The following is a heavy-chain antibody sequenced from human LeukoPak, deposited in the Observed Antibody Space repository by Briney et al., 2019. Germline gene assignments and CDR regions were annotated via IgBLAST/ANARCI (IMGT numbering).Heavy chain of an antibody. J-gene: IGHJ4*02. D-gene: IGHD3-10*01. V-gene: IGHV3-23*01. CDR1: GFTFSNYD. Sequence: GGSLRLSCAASGFTFSNYDMSWVRQAPGKGLQWVSAISGSGGGTYYADSVKGRFTISRDNSKNTLYLQMDSLRAEDTAVYYCARDLAGHYYGSGSSFDYWGQGTLVTVS. CDR2: ISGSGGGT. CDR3: ARDLAGHYYGSGSSFDY.